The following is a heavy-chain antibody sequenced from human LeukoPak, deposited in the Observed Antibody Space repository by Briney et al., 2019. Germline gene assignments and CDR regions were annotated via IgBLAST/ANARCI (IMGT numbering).Heavy chain of an antibody. CDR1: EFTFSSYA. V-gene: IGHV3-23*01. CDR3: AGGRYYGMDV. J-gene: IGHJ6*04. Sequence: GGSLRLSCAASEFTFSSYALNWVRQAPGKGLEWVSGISGSGGTTYYADSVKGRFTISRDNSKNTLYLQMNSLRVDDTAVYYCAGGRYYGMDVWGKGTTVTVSS. CDR2: ISGSGGTT.